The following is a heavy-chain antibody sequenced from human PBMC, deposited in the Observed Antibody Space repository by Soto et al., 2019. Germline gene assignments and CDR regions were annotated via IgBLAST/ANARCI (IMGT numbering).Heavy chain of an antibody. CDR3: ARAAWDRVRGVKESDY. J-gene: IGHJ4*02. CDR2: INPSTGTT. Sequence: QVQLVQSGAEVKKPGASVKVSCKASGYTFTNDYMHWVRQAPGQGLEWMGIINPSTGTTSYAQKFQGRGYMTRDTSPSTVHMELSSLRSDDTAVYYCARAAWDRVRGVKESDYWGQGTLVTVSS. CDR1: GYTFTNDY. D-gene: IGHD3-10*01. V-gene: IGHV1-46*01.